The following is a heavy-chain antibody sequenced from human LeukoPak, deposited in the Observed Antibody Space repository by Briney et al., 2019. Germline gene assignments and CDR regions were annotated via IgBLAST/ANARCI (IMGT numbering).Heavy chain of an antibody. D-gene: IGHD3-9*01. V-gene: IGHV3-11*04. CDR2: ISSSGSTI. J-gene: IGHJ3*02. CDR3: ARGYDILTGYYGNFPFDI. Sequence: KPGGSLRLSCAASGFTFSDYYMSWIRHAPGKGLEWVSYISSSGSTIYYADSVKGRFTISRDNAKNSLYLQMNSLRAEDTAVYYCARGYDILTGYYGNFPFDIWGQGTMVTVSS. CDR1: GFTFSDYY.